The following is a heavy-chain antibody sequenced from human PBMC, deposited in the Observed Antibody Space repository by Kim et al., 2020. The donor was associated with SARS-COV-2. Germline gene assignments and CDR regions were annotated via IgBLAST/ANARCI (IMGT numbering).Heavy chain of an antibody. J-gene: IGHJ4*02. Sequence: YAQQCPGRVTMTRDTSTSTVYMELSSLRSGYTAVYYCARGGEQQLVYFFDYWGQGTLVTVSS. V-gene: IGHV1-46*01. D-gene: IGHD6-13*01. CDR3: ARGGEQQLVYFFDY.